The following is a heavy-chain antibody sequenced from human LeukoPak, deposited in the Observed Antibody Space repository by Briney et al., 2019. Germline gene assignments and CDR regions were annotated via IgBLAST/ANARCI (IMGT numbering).Heavy chain of an antibody. CDR3: ARGLVVSVARGIDY. CDR1: GGSISGYY. Sequence: SETLSLTCTVSGGSISGYYWSWIRQPPGKGLEWIGEINHSGSTNYNPSLKSRVTISVDTSKNQFSLKLSSVTAADTAVYYCARGLVVSVARGIDYWGQGTLVTVSS. D-gene: IGHD2-15*01. J-gene: IGHJ4*02. V-gene: IGHV4-34*01. CDR2: INHSGST.